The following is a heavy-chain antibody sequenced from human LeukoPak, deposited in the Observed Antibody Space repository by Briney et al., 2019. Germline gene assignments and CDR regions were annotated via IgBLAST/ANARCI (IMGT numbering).Heavy chain of an antibody. J-gene: IGHJ4*02. CDR3: ARRDSSGWYYLDY. Sequence: GGSLSLSCAASGXTVSSNYVSWVRQAPGQGLEWVSGLYSGGSTYYADSVKGRFTISRDNSKTTLYLQMNSLRAEDTAVYYCARRDSSGWYYLDYWGQGTLVTVSS. V-gene: IGHV3-53*01. D-gene: IGHD6-19*01. CDR1: GXTVSSNY. CDR2: LYSGGST.